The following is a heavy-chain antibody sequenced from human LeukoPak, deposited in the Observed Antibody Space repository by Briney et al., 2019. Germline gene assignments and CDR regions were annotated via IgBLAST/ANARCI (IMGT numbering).Heavy chain of an antibody. D-gene: IGHD4/OR15-4a*01. CDR1: GGSISSGGYY. CDR2: IYHSGST. J-gene: IGHJ4*02. CDR3: ARKDYGRAFDY. V-gene: IGHV4-30-2*01. Sequence: SETLSLTCTVSGGSISSGGYYWSWIRQPPGKGLEWIGYIYHSGSTYYNPSLKSRVTISVDRSKNQFSLKLSSVTAADTAVYYCARKDYGRAFDYWGQGTLVTVSS.